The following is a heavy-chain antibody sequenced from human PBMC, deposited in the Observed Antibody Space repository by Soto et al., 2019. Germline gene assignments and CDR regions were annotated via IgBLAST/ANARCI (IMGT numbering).Heavy chain of an antibody. CDR2: ISGSGGST. D-gene: IGHD2-2*01. CDR1: GFTFSSYA. CDR3: ANPYCSSTSCYHYYYAMDV. J-gene: IGHJ6*02. Sequence: EVQLLESGGGLEQPGGSLRLSCAASGFTFSSYAMSWVRQAPGKGLEWVSAISGSGGSTVYADSVKGRFTISRDNSKNTLYLQMNSLRAEYTAVYYCANPYCSSTSCYHYYYAMDVWGQGTTVTVSS. V-gene: IGHV3-23*01.